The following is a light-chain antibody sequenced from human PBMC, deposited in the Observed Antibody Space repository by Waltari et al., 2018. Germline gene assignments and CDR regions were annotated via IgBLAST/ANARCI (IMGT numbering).Light chain of an antibody. CDR2: WAS. J-gene: IGKJ3*01. Sequence: DIVMTQSPDSLAVSLGERASITCKSSQSVLERSNSKNSLAWYQQKPGQRPKHLIYWASTRKSGVPDRFIGSGSGTDFTLIINSLQAEDVAVYFCQQYSTSPPTFGPGTRVDL. CDR1: QSVLERSNSKNS. V-gene: IGKV4-1*01. CDR3: QQYSTSPPT.